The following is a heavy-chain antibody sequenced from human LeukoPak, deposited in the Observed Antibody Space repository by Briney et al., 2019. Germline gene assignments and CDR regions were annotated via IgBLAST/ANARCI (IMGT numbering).Heavy chain of an antibody. CDR1: GGSISSSSYS. Sequence: SETLSLTCTVSGGSISSSSYSWGWIRQPPGKGLEWIGSIYYSGSTYYNPSLKSRVTISVDTSKNQFSLKLSSVTAADTAVYYCARPSTDSSGWYYFDYWGQGTLVTVSS. J-gene: IGHJ4*02. CDR3: ARPSTDSSGWYYFDY. V-gene: IGHV4-39*01. D-gene: IGHD6-19*01. CDR2: IYYSGST.